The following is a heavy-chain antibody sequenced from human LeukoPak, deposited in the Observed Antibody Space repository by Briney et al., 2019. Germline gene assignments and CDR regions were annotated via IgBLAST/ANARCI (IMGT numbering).Heavy chain of an antibody. CDR1: GFTFSSYA. D-gene: IGHD6-13*01. CDR2: ISSSGNTT. Sequence: QSGGSLRLSCAASGFTFSSYAMSWVRQAPGKGLEWVSCISSSGNTTYYADSVKGRFTISRDNAENSLYLQMNSLRVEDTAVYYCARDGGSSWYFDYWGQGTLVTVSS. J-gene: IGHJ4*02. CDR3: ARDGGSSWYFDY. V-gene: IGHV3-48*04.